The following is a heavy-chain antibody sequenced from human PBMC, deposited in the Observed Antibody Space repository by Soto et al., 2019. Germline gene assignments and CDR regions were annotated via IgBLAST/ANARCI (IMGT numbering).Heavy chain of an antibody. CDR1: GFSLSNARMG. CDR3: ARATGWRYYYYYMDV. CDR2: IFSNDEK. J-gene: IGHJ6*03. V-gene: IGHV2-26*01. D-gene: IGHD1-1*01. Sequence: QVTLKESGPVLVKPTETLTLTCTVSGFSLSNARMGVSWIRQPPGKALEWLAHIFSNDEKSYSTSLKSRLTISKDTSKSQVVHTMTTMDPVDTATYYCARATGWRYYYYYMDVWGKGTTVTVSS.